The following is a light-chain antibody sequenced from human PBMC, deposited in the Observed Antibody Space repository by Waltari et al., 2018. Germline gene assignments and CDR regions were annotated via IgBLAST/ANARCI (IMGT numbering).Light chain of an antibody. V-gene: IGLV2-14*03. CDR3: SSQSTNNGVI. CDR1: SSDVGGADS. J-gene: IGLJ2*01. Sequence: QSALTQPASVSGSPGQSITISCTDSSSDVGGADSVSWYEAHPGQDPKVIIYDVNKRPSGVSDRFSGSKSGNTASLTISALQAEDEATFYCSSQSTNNGVIFGGGTKVTVL. CDR2: DVN.